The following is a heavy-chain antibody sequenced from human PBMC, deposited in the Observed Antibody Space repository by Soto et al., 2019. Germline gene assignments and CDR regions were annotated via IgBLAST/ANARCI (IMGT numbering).Heavy chain of an antibody. D-gene: IGHD3-22*01. J-gene: IGHJ3*02. CDR2: IYYSGST. V-gene: IGHV4-31*03. Sequence: PAETLSLTCTVSGGSISNGGYYWSWIRQHPEKGLEGIGYIYYSGSTYYKPSLKSRVTISVDTSKNQFSLKLSSVTAADTAVYYCARVGYYYDSSGYPRDDDFDIWGQGTMVTVSS. CDR1: GGSISNGGYY. CDR3: ARVGYYYDSSGYPRDDDFDI.